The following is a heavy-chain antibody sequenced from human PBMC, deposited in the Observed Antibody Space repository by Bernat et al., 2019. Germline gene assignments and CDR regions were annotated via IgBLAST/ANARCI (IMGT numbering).Heavy chain of an antibody. D-gene: IGHD1-1*01. J-gene: IGHJ4*02. Sequence: QVQLVESGGGVVQPGGSLRLSCAASGFTFSTYGMHWVRQAPGKGLEWVAFIRFDGSNQYYADSGKGRVTVSRDNSKNTLCLQMNRVRPGDTAMYYCARELNGGLEYWGQGTLVSVSS. V-gene: IGHV3-30*02. CDR1: GFTFSTYG. CDR2: IRFDGSNQ. CDR3: ARELNGGLEY.